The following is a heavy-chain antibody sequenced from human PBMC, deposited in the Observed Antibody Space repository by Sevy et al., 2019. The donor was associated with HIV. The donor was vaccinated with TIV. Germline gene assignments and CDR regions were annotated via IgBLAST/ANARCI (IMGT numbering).Heavy chain of an antibody. CDR3: TTHASDFDSSGYLERDAFDI. Sequence: GGSLRLSCAASGLKVSDNYMSWVRQAPGKGLEWVSVIYAGGSTYYADSVKGRFTISRDNSKNTLYLQMNSLRAEDTAVYYCTTHASDFDSSGYLERDAFDIWGQGTMVTVSS. D-gene: IGHD3-22*01. CDR1: GLKVSDNY. CDR2: IYAGGST. J-gene: IGHJ3*02. V-gene: IGHV3-53*01.